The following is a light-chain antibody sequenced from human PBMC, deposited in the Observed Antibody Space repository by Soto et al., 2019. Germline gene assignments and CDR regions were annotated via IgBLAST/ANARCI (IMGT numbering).Light chain of an antibody. J-gene: IGKJ1*01. Sequence: EIKLTQSPSSLSASVEDRLTITCRASQGIRDGLGWYQQKPGKAPKPLIYAASSLQSGVPSRFSGSGSGTDFTLTISNLQPEDFATYYCQQSYSTPRTFGQGTKVDI. V-gene: IGKV1-39*01. CDR1: QGIRDG. CDR2: AAS. CDR3: QQSYSTPRT.